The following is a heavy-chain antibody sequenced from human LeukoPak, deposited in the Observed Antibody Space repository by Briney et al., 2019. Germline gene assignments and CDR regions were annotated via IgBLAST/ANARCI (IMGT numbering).Heavy chain of an antibody. Sequence: ASVKVSCKASGYTFTSYAMHWVHQAPGQRLEWMGWINAGNGNTKYSQKFQGRVTITRDTSASTAYMELSSLRSEDTAVYYCARVYSSSSHFDYRGQGTLVTVSS. V-gene: IGHV1-3*01. CDR1: GYTFTSYA. CDR2: INAGNGNT. D-gene: IGHD6-13*01. J-gene: IGHJ4*02. CDR3: ARVYSSSSHFDY.